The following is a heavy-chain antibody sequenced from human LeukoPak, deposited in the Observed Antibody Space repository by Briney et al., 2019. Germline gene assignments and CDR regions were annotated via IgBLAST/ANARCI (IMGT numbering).Heavy chain of an antibody. CDR1: GGSISTSSYS. V-gene: IGHV4-39*07. D-gene: IGHD2-15*01. CDR3: ARSVEGYCSGGSCYSYYYYTDV. CDR2: IYYSGST. J-gene: IGHJ6*03. Sequence: SETLSLTCTVSGGSISTSSYSWGWIRQPPGKGLECIGNIYYSGSTYYNPSLKSRVTISVDTSKNQVSLKLSSVTAADTAVYYCARSVEGYCSGGSCYSYYYYTDVWGKGTTVTVSS.